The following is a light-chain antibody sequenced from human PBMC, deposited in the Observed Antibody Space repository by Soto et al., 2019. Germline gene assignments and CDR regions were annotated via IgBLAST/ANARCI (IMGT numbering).Light chain of an antibody. CDR3: QQLNSYPRT. Sequence: DIQLTQSPSFLSASIGDRVTITCRASQGVSSSLAWYQQKPGKAPELLIYAASTLQSGVPSRFSGSGSGTEFTLTISSLQPEDFATYYCQQLNSYPRTFGQGTKVEIK. V-gene: IGKV1-9*01. CDR2: AAS. CDR1: QGVSSS. J-gene: IGKJ1*01.